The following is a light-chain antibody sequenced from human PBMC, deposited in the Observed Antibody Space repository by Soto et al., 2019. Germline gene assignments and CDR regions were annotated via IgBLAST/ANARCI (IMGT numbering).Light chain of an antibody. Sequence: EIVLTQSPGTLSLSPGERATLSCSASQSIATYPLAWYQQKPGQAPRLLICGASSRATGIPDRFSGSGSGTAFTLTISSLEPEDFAVYYWHYGNSLPWTFGQGTKVEVK. V-gene: IGKV3-20*01. CDR2: GAS. J-gene: IGKJ1*01. CDR3: HYGNSLPWT. CDR1: QSIATYP.